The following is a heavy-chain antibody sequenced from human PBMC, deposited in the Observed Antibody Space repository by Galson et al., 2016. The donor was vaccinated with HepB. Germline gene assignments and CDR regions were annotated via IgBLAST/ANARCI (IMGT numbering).Heavy chain of an antibody. CDR3: AKPSGFYYFDN. V-gene: IGHV3-23*01. Sequence: SLRLSCAASGFTFSSYAMSWVRQAPGKGLQWVASITGSSSDTTFYADSVKGRFSISRDISKNMLYLQMNSLRAEDTAVYYCAKPSGFYYFDNWGQGTLVTVSS. D-gene: IGHD3-10*01. J-gene: IGHJ4*01. CDR1: GFTFSSYA. CDR2: ITGSSSDTT.